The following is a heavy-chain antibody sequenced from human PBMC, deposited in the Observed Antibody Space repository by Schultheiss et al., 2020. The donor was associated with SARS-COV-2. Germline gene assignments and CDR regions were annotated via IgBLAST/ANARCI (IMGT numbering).Heavy chain of an antibody. CDR2: IYPGDSDT. CDR1: GYNFTSYW. J-gene: IGHJ6*03. V-gene: IGHV5-51*01. D-gene: IGHD2-2*02. CDR3: ARYRIVVVPAAIMANHYYYYYMDV. Sequence: GESLKISCKGSGYNFTSYWIGWVRQMPGKGLEWMGIIYPGDSDTRYSPSFQGQVTISADKSISTAYLQWSSLKASDTAMYYCARYRIVVVPAAIMANHYYYYYMDVWGKGTTVTVSS.